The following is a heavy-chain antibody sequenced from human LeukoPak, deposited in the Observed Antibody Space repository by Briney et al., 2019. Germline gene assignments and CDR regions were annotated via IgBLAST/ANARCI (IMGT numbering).Heavy chain of an antibody. CDR2: ISSSGSTI. CDR1: RFTLSSYK. CDR3: GRGNTASGVDP. D-gene: IGHD3-10*01. Sequence: GGSLRLSCAASRFTLSSYKMNWVRQAPGKGLEWVSYISSSGSTIYYADSVKGRFTISRDNAKNSLYLQMNSLRAEDTAVYYCGRGNTASGVDPWGQGTLVTVSS. V-gene: IGHV3-48*03. J-gene: IGHJ5*02.